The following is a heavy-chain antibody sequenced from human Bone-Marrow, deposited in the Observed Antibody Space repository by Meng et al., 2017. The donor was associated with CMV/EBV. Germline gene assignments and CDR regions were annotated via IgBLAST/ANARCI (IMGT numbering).Heavy chain of an antibody. D-gene: IGHD2-2*01. V-gene: IGHV3-73*01. CDR1: GFTFSGSA. Sequence: GESLKISCAASGFTFSGSAMHWVRQASGKGLEWVGRIRSKANSYATAYAASVKGRFTISRDDSKNTAYLQMNSLKTEDTAVYYCTRQQYQLLSTRNWFDPWGQGNLVHVAS. CDR2: IRSKANSYAT. CDR3: TRQQYQLLSTRNWFDP. J-gene: IGHJ5*02.